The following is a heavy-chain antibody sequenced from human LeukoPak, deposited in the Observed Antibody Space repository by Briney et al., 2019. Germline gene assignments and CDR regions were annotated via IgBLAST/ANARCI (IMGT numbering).Heavy chain of an antibody. V-gene: IGHV5-51*01. D-gene: IGHD3-22*01. Sequence: GESLKISCKGSGYSFTSYWIGWVCQMPGKGLEWMGIIYPGDSDTRYSPSFQGQVTISADKSISTAYLQWSSLKASDTAMYYCASHSSSGYYYAYAFDIWGQGTMVTVSS. CDR1: GYSFTSYW. CDR3: ASHSSSGYYYAYAFDI. CDR2: IYPGDSDT. J-gene: IGHJ3*02.